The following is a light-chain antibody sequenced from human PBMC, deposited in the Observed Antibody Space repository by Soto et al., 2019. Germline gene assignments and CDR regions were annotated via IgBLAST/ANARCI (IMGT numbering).Light chain of an antibody. Sequence: EILLTQSPATLSLSPGERATLARRASQSVSSYLAWYQQKPGQAPRLLIYDTSNRATGIPARFSGSGSGTDFILTISSLQPEDFAVYYCQQSSNWPPEITFGQGTRLEIK. V-gene: IGKV3-11*01. CDR1: QSVSSY. J-gene: IGKJ5*01. CDR2: DTS. CDR3: QQSSNWPPEIT.